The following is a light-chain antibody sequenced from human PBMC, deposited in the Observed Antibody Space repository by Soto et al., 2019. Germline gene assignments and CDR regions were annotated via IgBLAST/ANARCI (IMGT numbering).Light chain of an antibody. CDR1: QSVSSY. CDR3: QQRSNWPPWT. V-gene: IGKV3-11*01. J-gene: IGKJ1*01. Sequence: EIVLTQSPATLSLSPGERATLSCRASQSVSSYLAWYQQKPGQAPRLLIYDASKIATGIPARFSGSGSGTDFTLTISILEPEDFAVYYCQQRSNWPPWTFGQGTKVEIK. CDR2: DAS.